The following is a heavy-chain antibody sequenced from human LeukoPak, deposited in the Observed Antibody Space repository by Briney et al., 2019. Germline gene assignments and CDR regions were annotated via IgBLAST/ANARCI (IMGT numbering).Heavy chain of an antibody. CDR2: INHSGST. J-gene: IGHJ4*02. V-gene: IGHV4-34*01. D-gene: IGHD6-19*01. Sequence: SETLSLTCAVYGGSFSRYYWSWIRQPPGKGLEWIGEINHSGSTNYNPSLRSRVTVSVHTSKNQLSLKLSSVTAADTAVYYCARQWLVSPLFDYWGQGTLVTVSS. CDR3: ARQWLVSPLFDY. CDR1: GGSFSRYY.